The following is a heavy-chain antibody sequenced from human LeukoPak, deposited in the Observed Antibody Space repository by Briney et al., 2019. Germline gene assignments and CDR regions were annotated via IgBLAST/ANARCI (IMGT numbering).Heavy chain of an antibody. V-gene: IGHV3-23*01. Sequence: GVSLKLSCAASGFTFNTYAMSWARQAPGKGREWGAVISGDGATTHYADSVKGRFTVSRDNSKDTLYLQMNSLRAEGTAVYYCARRSASDYWGQGTLVTVSS. D-gene: IGHD5-18*01. CDR1: GFTFNTYA. J-gene: IGHJ4*02. CDR3: ARRSASDY. CDR2: ISGDGATT.